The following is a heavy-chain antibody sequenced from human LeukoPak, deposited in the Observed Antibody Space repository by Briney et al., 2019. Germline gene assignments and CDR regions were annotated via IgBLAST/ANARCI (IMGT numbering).Heavy chain of an antibody. D-gene: IGHD6-13*01. J-gene: IGHJ4*02. Sequence: QPGGSLRLSCAPSGFTFSSYGMHGVRQAPGKGLEWVAAISNIGTNEYYADSVKGRFTISRDNSKNTVHLQMNSLRAEDTAVYSCTTDIYSSRWYYFDLWGQGTLVTVSS. CDR1: GFTFSSYG. V-gene: IGHV3-30*03. CDR2: ISNIGTNE. CDR3: TTDIYSSRWYYFDL.